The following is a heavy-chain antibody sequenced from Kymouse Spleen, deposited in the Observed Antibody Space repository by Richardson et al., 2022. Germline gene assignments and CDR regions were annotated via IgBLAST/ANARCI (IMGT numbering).Heavy chain of an antibody. V-gene: IGHV3-21*03. CDR3: ARSYYYGSGSQKYYYYYYGMDV. D-gene: IGHD3-10*01. CDR1: GFTFSSYS. CDR2: ISSSSSYI. J-gene: IGHJ6*02. Sequence: EVQLVESGGGLVKPGGSLRLSCAASGFTFSSYSMNWVRQAPGKGLEWVSSISSSSSYIYYADSVKGRFTISRDNAKNSLYLQMNSLRAEDTAVYYCARSYYYGSGSQKYYYYYYGMDVWGQGTTVTVSS.